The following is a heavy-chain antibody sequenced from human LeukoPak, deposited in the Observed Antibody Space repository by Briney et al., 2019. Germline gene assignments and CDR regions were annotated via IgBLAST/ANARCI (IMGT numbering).Heavy chain of an antibody. CDR2: IYYRGST. D-gene: IGHD2-2*01. CDR1: GGSISSYY. V-gene: IGHV4-59*01. CDR3: ARGYCAGTSCNGGFDY. J-gene: IGHJ4*02. Sequence: PSETLSLTCTVSGGSISSYYWSWIRQPPGKGLEWIGYIYYRGSTNYNPSLKSRVTISVDTSKDQFSLKLSSVAAADTAVYYCARGYCAGTSCNGGFDYWGQGTLVTVSS.